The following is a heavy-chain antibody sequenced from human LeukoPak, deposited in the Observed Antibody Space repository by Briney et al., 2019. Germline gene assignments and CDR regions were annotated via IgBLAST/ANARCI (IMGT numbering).Heavy chain of an antibody. J-gene: IGHJ4*02. CDR3: ARLRGPYSGTYRYQTAFEF. CDR2: IKQDGSER. Sequence: GGSLRLSCATSGFTFSNYWMSWVRQAPGKGLEWVANIKQDGSERYYGDSVKGRFTISRDNAKNSLYLQMNSLRVEDTSVYYCARLRGPYSGTYRYQTAFEFWGQGSLLTVSS. CDR1: GFTFSNYW. V-gene: IGHV3-7*01. D-gene: IGHD1-26*01.